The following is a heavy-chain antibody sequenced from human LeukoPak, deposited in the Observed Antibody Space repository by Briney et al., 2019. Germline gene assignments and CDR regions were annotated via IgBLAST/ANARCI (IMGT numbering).Heavy chain of an antibody. J-gene: IGHJ3*01. CDR3: ASIYGRGAFDL. D-gene: IGHD2-21*01. CDR1: GGSFSGYY. CDR2: INHSGST. Sequence: SETLSLTCAVYGGSFSGYYWSWIRQTPGKGLEWIGEINHSGSTNYNPSLKSRVTISVDTFKNQFSLKLSSVPAPDTALYYCASIYGRGAFDLWGQGTMVTVSS. V-gene: IGHV4-34*01.